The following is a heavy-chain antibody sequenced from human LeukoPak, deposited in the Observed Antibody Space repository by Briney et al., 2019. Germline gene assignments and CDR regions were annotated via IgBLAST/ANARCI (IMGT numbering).Heavy chain of an antibody. CDR1: GFTFSSYA. CDR3: AKKEGGCSSTSCPNNWFDP. D-gene: IGHD2-2*01. J-gene: IGHJ5*02. Sequence: PGGSLRLSCAASGFTFSSYAMSWVRQAPGKGLEWVSAISGSGGSTYYADSVKGRFTISRDNSKNTLYLQMNSLRAEDTAVYYCAKKEGGCSSTSCPNNWFDPWGQGTLVTVSS. V-gene: IGHV3-23*01. CDR2: ISGSGGST.